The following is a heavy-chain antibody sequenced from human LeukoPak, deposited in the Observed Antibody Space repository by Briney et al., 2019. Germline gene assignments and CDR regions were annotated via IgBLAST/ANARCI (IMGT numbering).Heavy chain of an antibody. CDR1: GLTFSSYW. Sequence: GGSLRLSCAASGLTFSSYWMHWVRQAPGKGLEWVSAISGSGGSTYYADSVKGRFTISRDNSKNTLYLQMNSLRAEDTAVYYCAKDRNTMVRGAYDYWGQGTLVTVSS. D-gene: IGHD3-10*01. CDR2: ISGSGGST. J-gene: IGHJ4*02. CDR3: AKDRNTMVRGAYDY. V-gene: IGHV3-23*01.